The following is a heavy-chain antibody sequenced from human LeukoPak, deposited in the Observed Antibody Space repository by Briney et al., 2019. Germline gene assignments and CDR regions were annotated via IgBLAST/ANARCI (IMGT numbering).Heavy chain of an antibody. Sequence: GGSLRLSCAASGFPFCGYPMHWLRQAPGKGLEWVSVISYDGSDRYYADSVKGRFTISRDNSKNTLYLQMNSLRTEDTALYYCARERYNYGLDYWGQGTLVTVAS. V-gene: IGHV3-30-3*01. J-gene: IGHJ4*02. CDR3: ARERYNYGLDY. CDR1: GFPFCGYP. CDR2: ISYDGSDR. D-gene: IGHD5-18*01.